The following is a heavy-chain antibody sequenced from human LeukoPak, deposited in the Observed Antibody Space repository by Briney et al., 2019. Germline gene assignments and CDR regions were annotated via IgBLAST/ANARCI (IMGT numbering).Heavy chain of an antibody. V-gene: IGHV3-11*03. Sequence: GGSLRLSCAASGFTFSDYYMSWIRQAPGQGLEWVSYISSSSSYTNYADSVKGRFTISRDNAKNSLYLQMNSLRAEDTAVYYCARNYGSGSYERGVGDYWGQGTLVTVSS. CDR3: ARNYGSGSYERGVGDY. CDR1: GFTFSDYY. CDR2: ISSSSSYT. D-gene: IGHD3-10*01. J-gene: IGHJ4*02.